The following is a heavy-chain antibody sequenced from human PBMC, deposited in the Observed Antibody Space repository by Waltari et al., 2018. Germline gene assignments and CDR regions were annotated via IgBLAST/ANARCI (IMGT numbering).Heavy chain of an antibody. D-gene: IGHD3-10*01. CDR2: IYYSGST. J-gene: IGHJ5*02. CDR3: ARDPDGSGST. V-gene: IGHV4-31*03. CDR1: CGSLTSRRYY. Sequence: QLQLQESGPGLVNPSQTLSLTCTVSCGSLTSRRYYSSWIRQHPGKGLEWIGYIYYSGSTYYNPSLKSRVTISVDTSKNQFSLKLSSVTAADTAVYYCARDPDGSGSTWGQGTLVTVSS.